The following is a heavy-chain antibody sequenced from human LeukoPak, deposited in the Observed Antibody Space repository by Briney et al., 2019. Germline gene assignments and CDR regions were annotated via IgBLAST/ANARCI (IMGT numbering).Heavy chain of an antibody. Sequence: SGGSLRLSCAGSGFTFKDFWMSWVRQAPGKGLEWVAVIWYDGSNKYYADSVKGRFTISRDNSKNTLYLQMNSLRAEDTAVYYCARDCDVAVAGLDYWGQGTLVTVSS. V-gene: IGHV3-33*08. CDR2: IWYDGSNK. CDR1: GFTFKDFW. J-gene: IGHJ4*02. CDR3: ARDCDVAVAGLDY. D-gene: IGHD6-19*01.